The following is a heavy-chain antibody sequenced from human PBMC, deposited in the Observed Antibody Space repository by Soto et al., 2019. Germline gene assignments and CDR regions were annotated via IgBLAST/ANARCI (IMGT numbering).Heavy chain of an antibody. V-gene: IGHV6-1*01. CDR2: AYYRAKWYN. Sequence: TRSLTCAISGDSVSSNSAAWNCIRQSPSRGLEWLGRAYYRAKWYNDYAVSVKSRITINPDTSNNQFSLQLNSVTPEDTAVYYCASDYDFWSGYPRGLFDYWGQGTLVTVSS. D-gene: IGHD3-3*01. CDR1: GDSVSSNSAA. J-gene: IGHJ4*02. CDR3: ASDYDFWSGYPRGLFDY.